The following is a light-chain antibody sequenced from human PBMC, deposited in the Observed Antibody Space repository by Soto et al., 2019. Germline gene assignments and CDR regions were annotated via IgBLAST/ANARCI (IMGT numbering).Light chain of an antibody. CDR2: KAS. Sequence: DIQMTQSPSTLSASVGDRVTITCRASQSISNWLAWYQQKPGKAPRLLIYKASNLESGFPSRFSGSGYGTEFTLTISRLQPDDFATYYCQQYPSYPRTFGQGTKVEIK. CDR1: QSISNW. J-gene: IGKJ1*01. V-gene: IGKV1-5*03. CDR3: QQYPSYPRT.